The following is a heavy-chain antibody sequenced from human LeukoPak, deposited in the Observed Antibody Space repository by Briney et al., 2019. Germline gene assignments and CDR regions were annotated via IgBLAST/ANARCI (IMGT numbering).Heavy chain of an antibody. CDR1: GCTFISYA. Sequence: SVKVSCKAAGCTFISYAISWVRQAPGQGLEWMGGIIPIFGTANYAQKFQGRDTITTDESTSTAYMELSSLRSEDRAVYYCATEYSSSSGAFDIWGQGTMVTVSS. CDR2: IIPIFGTA. V-gene: IGHV1-69*05. J-gene: IGHJ3*02. CDR3: ATEYSSSSGAFDI. D-gene: IGHD6-6*01.